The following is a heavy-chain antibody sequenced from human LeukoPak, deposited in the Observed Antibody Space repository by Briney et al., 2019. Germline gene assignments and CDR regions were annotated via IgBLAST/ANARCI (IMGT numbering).Heavy chain of an antibody. CDR3: ARDRPSEMMVVVNPFDY. V-gene: IGHV1-18*01. D-gene: IGHD3-22*01. J-gene: IGHJ4*02. CDR1: GYTFTSYG. CDR2: TSGYNGNT. Sequence: ASVKVSCKASGYTFTSYGISWVRQAPGQGLEWMGWTSGYNGNTNYAQKFQGRVIMTTDTSTNTAYMELRSLRSDDTAVYFCARDRPSEMMVVVNPFDYWGQGTLVTVSS.